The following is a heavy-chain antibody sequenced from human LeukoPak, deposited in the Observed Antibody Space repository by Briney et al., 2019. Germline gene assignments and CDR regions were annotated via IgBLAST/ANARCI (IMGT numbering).Heavy chain of an antibody. D-gene: IGHD2-2*01. V-gene: IGHV3-74*01. CDR1: GFTFSSYW. Sequence: GESLRLSCAASGFTFSSYWMHWVRQAPGKGLVWVSRINTDGSSVTYAEFVKGRFTISRDNAKNTLYLQMNSLRAEDTAVYYCLRTTLGPAGAIDYWGQGTPVAVSS. J-gene: IGHJ4*02. CDR3: LRTTLGPAGAIDY. CDR2: INTDGSSV.